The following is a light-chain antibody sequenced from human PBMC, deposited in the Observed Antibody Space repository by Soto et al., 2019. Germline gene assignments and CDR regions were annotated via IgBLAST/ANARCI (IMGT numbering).Light chain of an antibody. CDR2: GTS. Sequence: EIVMTQSPATLSVSPGEMATLSCRASQSVSSNLAWYQQKPGQAPRLLFYGTSTRATGVPARFSGTGSGTDFTLTISSLQSEDFAVYYCQQSNKWPYTFGQGTKLEIK. J-gene: IGKJ2*01. V-gene: IGKV3-15*01. CDR1: QSVSSN. CDR3: QQSNKWPYT.